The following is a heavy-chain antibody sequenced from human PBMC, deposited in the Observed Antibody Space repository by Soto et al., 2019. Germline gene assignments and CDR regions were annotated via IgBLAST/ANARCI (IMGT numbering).Heavy chain of an antibody. V-gene: IGHV1-18*01. CDR1: GYSCTSYG. J-gene: IGHJ3*02. D-gene: IGHD3-10*01. CDR3: ARSRGSGSYGFVWKTDAFDI. Sequence: QVQLVQYGAEVKKPGASVKVSCKASGYSCTSYGISWVRQAHGQGLEWMGWISAYNGNTNYGQKLQGRVTMTTDTSTSTAYMELRSPRSDDTAVYYCARSRGSGSYGFVWKTDAFDIWGQGTMVTVSS. CDR2: ISAYNGNT.